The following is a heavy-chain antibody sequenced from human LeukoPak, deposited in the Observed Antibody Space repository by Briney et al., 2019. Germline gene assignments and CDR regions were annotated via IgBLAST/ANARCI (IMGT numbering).Heavy chain of an antibody. V-gene: IGHV3-30*02. Sequence: GGSLRLSCAASGFTFSSYGMHWVRQAPGKGLEWVAFIRYDGSNKYYADSVRGRFTISRDNSKNTLYLQMNSLRAEDTAVYYCARGGQQLGNYFDYWGQGTLVTVSS. J-gene: IGHJ4*02. CDR1: GFTFSSYG. CDR3: ARGGQQLGNYFDY. CDR2: IRYDGSNK. D-gene: IGHD6-13*01.